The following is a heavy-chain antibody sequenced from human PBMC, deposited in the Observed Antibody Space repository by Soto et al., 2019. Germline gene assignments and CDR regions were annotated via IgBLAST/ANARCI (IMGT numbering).Heavy chain of an antibody. J-gene: IGHJ4*02. CDR1: GFTVSSNY. D-gene: IGHD3-16*01. CDR2: IYSGGST. V-gene: IGHV3-66*01. CDR3: ARTWGSTNDY. Sequence: GGSLSLSCAASGFTVSSNYMSWVRQAPGKGLEWVSVIYSGGSTYYADSVKGRFIISRDDSKNTLFLQMNSLRAEDTAVYYCARTWGSTNDYWGRGTLVTVSS.